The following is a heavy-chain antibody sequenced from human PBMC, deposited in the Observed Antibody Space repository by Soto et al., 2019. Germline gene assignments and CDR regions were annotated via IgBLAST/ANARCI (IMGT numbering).Heavy chain of an antibody. V-gene: IGHV3-30*18. J-gene: IGHJ6*02. Sequence: GGSLRLSCAASGFTFSSYGMRWVRQAPGKGLEWVSVITCGGSNKYYADSVKGRFTISRDNSKNTLYLQMNSLRAEDTAVYYCAKDLALQWYYYYGMDVWGQGTTVTVSS. CDR2: ITCGGSNK. CDR1: GFTFSSYG. D-gene: IGHD1-7*01. CDR3: AKDLALQWYYYYGMDV.